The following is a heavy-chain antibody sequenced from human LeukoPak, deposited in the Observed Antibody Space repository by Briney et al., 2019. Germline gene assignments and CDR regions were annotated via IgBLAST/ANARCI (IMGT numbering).Heavy chain of an antibody. V-gene: IGHV3-23*01. D-gene: IGHD1-26*01. Sequence: GGSLRLSCAASGFTFSSYAMSWVRQAPGKGLDWVSSISATGGSTYYADSVRGRFTISRDNSKNTLYLQMNSLRAADTAVYYCAKDSGSYRYFDYWGQGTLVTVTS. CDR3: AKDSGSYRYFDY. CDR1: GFTFSSYA. CDR2: ISATGGST. J-gene: IGHJ4*02.